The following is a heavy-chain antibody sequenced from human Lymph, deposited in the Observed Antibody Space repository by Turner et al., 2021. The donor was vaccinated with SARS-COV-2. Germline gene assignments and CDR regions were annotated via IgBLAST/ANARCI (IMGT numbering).Heavy chain of an antibody. Sequence: VQLVGSGGCVVRPGRPLGLSCTASGFTFSSDAMHWVRQAPGKGLEWVSLISYDGSKKNDADSVKGRFTISRDNSKNTLYLQMNSLRTEDTAVYYCAREMGSGSDYWGQGTLVTVSS. D-gene: IGHD3-10*01. CDR2: ISYDGSKK. J-gene: IGHJ4*02. CDR1: GFTFSSDA. V-gene: IGHV3-30*04. CDR3: AREMGSGSDY.